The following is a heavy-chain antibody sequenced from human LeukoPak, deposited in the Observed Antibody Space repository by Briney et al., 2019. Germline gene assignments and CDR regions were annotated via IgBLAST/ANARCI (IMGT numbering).Heavy chain of an antibody. CDR1: GFTFSSYA. D-gene: IGHD3-10*01. Sequence: PGGSLSLSCSSSGFTFSSYAMHWVRPSPGKGLDYVSPSSSDGGSTYYVDSVKGRFTIARDTAKSSLYLQMNSRKTEDSAVYYRLCDTQVRWDRGRFAPWGQGPLVTVSP. J-gene: IGHJ5*02. CDR2: SSSDGGST. CDR3: LCDTQVRWDRGRFAP. V-gene: IGHV3-64*04.